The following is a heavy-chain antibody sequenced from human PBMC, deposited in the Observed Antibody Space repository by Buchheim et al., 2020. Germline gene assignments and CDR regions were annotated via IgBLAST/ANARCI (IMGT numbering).Heavy chain of an antibody. D-gene: IGHD3-3*01. Sequence: QVQLQESGPGLVKPSETLSLTCTVSGGSISSYYWSWIRQPPGKGLEWIGYIYYSGRTNYNPSLKSRVTISVYPSTNQFSLTLSSVTAADTAVYYCARTVTIFGVVIMRDYYGMDVWGQGTT. V-gene: IGHV4-59*01. CDR1: GGSISSYY. CDR3: ARTVTIFGVVIMRDYYGMDV. CDR2: IYYSGRT. J-gene: IGHJ6*02.